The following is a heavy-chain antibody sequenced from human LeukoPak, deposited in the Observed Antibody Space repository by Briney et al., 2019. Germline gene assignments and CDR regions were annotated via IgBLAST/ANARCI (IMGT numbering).Heavy chain of an antibody. Sequence: GGSLRLSCAASGFTFSSHWMSWVRRAPGKGVEWVTNIKQDGSEKYYVDSVKGLFTISRDNAKNSLYLQMNSLRAEDTAVYYCARDPYVSSAFGIWGQGAMVTVSS. J-gene: IGHJ3*02. CDR3: ARDPYVSSAFGI. D-gene: IGHD3-16*01. V-gene: IGHV3-7*01. CDR1: GFTFSSHW. CDR2: IKQDGSEK.